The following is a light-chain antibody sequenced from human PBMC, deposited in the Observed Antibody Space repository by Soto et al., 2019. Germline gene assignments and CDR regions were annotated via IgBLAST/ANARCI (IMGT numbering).Light chain of an antibody. CDR3: QQRGNWPLT. J-gene: IGKJ4*01. CDR2: GAS. V-gene: IGKV3-11*01. Sequence: EIVLTQSPATLSLSPGERATLSCRASQSVGSSLTWYQQKPGQAPRLLIYGASNRATAIPARFSGSGSGTDFTLTISSLEPEVFAVYYCQQRGNWPLTVGGGTKVEIK. CDR1: QSVGSS.